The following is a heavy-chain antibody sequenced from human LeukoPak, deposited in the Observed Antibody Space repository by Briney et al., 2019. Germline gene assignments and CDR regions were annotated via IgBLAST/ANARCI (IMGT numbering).Heavy chain of an antibody. V-gene: IGHV3-11*05. CDR1: GFTFSDYY. J-gene: IGHJ4*02. Sequence: GGSLRLSCAASGFTFSDYYMSWIRQAPGRGLEWVSYISTGSSYTNYADSVKGRFTISRDNAKNSLYLQMNSLRAEDTAVYYCAKEHALNYWGQGTLVTVSS. CDR2: ISTGSSYT. CDR3: AKEHALNY.